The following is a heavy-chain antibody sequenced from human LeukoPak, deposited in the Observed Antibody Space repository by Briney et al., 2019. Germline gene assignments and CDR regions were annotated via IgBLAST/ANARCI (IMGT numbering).Heavy chain of an antibody. Sequence: GGSLRLSCAASGFTFSSYWMSWVRQAPGKGLEWVANIKQDGSEKYYVDSVKGRFTISRDNAKNSLYLQMNSLRAEDTAVYYCARDRAAAGRGWFDPWGQGTLVTVPS. J-gene: IGHJ5*02. D-gene: IGHD6-13*01. V-gene: IGHV3-7*01. CDR1: GFTFSSYW. CDR3: ARDRAAAGRGWFDP. CDR2: IKQDGSEK.